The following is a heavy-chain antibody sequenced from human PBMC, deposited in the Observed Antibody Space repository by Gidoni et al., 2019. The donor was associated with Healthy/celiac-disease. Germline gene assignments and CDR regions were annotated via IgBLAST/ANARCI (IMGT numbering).Heavy chain of an antibody. J-gene: IGHJ4*02. CDR2: IYYSGST. CDR3: ARHVVGATYYFDY. CDR1: GCSISSYY. Sequence: QVQLQESGPGLVKPSETLSLTCTVSGCSISSYYLSWIRQPPGKGLEWIGYIYYSGSTNYNPSLKSRVTISVDTSKNQFSLKLSSVTDADTAVYYCARHVVGATYYFDYWGQGTLVTVSS. D-gene: IGHD1-26*01. V-gene: IGHV4-59*08.